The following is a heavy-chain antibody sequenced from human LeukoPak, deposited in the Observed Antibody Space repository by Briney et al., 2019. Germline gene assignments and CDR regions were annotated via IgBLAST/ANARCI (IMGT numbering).Heavy chain of an antibody. CDR2: IHTNDKT. Sequence: GGSLRLSCAASEFIVNGKYMSWVSQAPGKGLEWVSGIHTNDKTYYADSVKGRFTISRDNSKNTLFLQMNTLRAEDTAVYYCATRIAAGGLFFFDYWGQGTLVTVSS. CDR1: EFIVNGKY. D-gene: IGHD6-13*01. V-gene: IGHV3-53*01. CDR3: ATRIAAGGLFFFDY. J-gene: IGHJ4*02.